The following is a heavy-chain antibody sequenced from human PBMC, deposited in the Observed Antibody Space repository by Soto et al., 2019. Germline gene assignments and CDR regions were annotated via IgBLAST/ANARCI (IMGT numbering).Heavy chain of an antibody. Sequence: PGGSLRLSCAASGFTFSSYGMHWVRQAPGKGLEWVAVISYDGSNKYYADSVKGRFTISRDNSKNTLYLQMNSLRAEDTAVYYCAKSFDSGIAVAALDPWGQGTLVTVSS. D-gene: IGHD6-19*01. CDR2: ISYDGSNK. CDR3: AKSFDSGIAVAALDP. V-gene: IGHV3-30*18. J-gene: IGHJ5*02. CDR1: GFTFSSYG.